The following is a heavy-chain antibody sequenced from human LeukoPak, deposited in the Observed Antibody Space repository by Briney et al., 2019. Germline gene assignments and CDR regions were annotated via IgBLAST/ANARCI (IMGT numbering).Heavy chain of an antibody. Sequence: SETLSLTCGVSGGSISSTNWWSWVRQPPGQGLEWIGEISLSGVTNYNPSLKSRVTMSLDRSKNHLSLTLTSVTAADTAIYYCSRESGAFSPFGYWGQGTLVTVSS. CDR2: ISLSGVT. D-gene: IGHD1-26*01. V-gene: IGHV4-4*02. CDR1: GGSISSTNW. J-gene: IGHJ4*02. CDR3: SRESGAFSPFGY.